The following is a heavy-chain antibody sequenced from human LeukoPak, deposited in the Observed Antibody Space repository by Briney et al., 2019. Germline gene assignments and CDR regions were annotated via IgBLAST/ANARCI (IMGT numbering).Heavy chain of an antibody. CDR1: GGSISSHY. CDR3: GRDALVGYFSYYYMDV. V-gene: IGHV4-59*11. D-gene: IGHD2-15*01. Sequence: SETLSLTCTVSGGSISSHYWTWIRQSPVKGLEWIGDISNSGSTSYNPSLKSRVTISIDTSKNQFSLKLSSVTAADTAVYYCGRDALVGYFSYYYMDVWAKGPRSPSP. J-gene: IGHJ6*03. CDR2: ISNSGST.